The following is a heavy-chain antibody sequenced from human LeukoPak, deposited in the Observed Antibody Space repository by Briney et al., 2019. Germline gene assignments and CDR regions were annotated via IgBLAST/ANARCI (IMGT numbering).Heavy chain of an antibody. CDR3: ASSSSSGYYYYGMDV. J-gene: IGHJ6*02. D-gene: IGHD6-6*01. CDR2: IIPIFGTA. CDR1: GGTFSSYA. Sequence: SVKVSCKASGGTFSSYAISWVRQAPGQGLGWMGGIIPIFGTANYAQKFQGRVTITADESTSTAYMELSSLRSEDTAVYYCASSSSSGYYYYGMDVWGQGTTVTVSS. V-gene: IGHV1-69*13.